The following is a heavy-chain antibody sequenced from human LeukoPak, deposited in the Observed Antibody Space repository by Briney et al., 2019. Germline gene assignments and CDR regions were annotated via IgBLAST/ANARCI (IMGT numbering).Heavy chain of an antibody. Sequence: SETLSLTCTVSGGSISSSSYYWGWIRQPPGKGLEWIGSIYYSGSTYYNPSLKSRVTISVDTSKNQFSLKLSSVTAADTAVYYCARVRGNRGKYFDYWGQGNLVTVSS. CDR1: GGSISSSSYY. CDR2: IYYSGST. J-gene: IGHJ4*02. CDR3: ARVRGNRGKYFDY. D-gene: IGHD3-16*01. V-gene: IGHV4-39*07.